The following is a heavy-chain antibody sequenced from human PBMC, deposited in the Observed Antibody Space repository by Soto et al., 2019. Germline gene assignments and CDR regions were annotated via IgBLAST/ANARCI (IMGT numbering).Heavy chain of an antibody. V-gene: IGHV1-18*01. CDR2: ISAYNGNT. CDR3: AKMAASLYYYYMDV. J-gene: IGHJ6*03. D-gene: IGHD2-2*01. CDR1: GYTFTSYG. Sequence: ASVKVSCKASGYTFTSYGISWVRQAPGQGLEWMGWISAYNGNTNYAQKLQGRVTMTTDTSTSTAYMELSSLRSEDTAVYYCAKMAASLYYYYMDVWGKGTTVTVSS.